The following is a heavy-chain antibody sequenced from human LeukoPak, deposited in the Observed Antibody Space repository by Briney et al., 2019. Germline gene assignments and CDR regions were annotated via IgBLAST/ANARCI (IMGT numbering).Heavy chain of an antibody. D-gene: IGHD6-13*01. CDR3: ATEVIAAASRGYYYYGMDV. CDR1: GYTFTGYY. CDR2: INPNSGGT. Sequence: GASVKVSCKASGYTFTGYYMHWVRQTPGQGLEWMGWINPNSGGTNYAQKFQGRVTMTRDTSISTAYMELSRLRSDDTAVYYCATEVIAAASRGYYYYGMDVRGQGTTVTVSS. V-gene: IGHV1-2*02. J-gene: IGHJ6*02.